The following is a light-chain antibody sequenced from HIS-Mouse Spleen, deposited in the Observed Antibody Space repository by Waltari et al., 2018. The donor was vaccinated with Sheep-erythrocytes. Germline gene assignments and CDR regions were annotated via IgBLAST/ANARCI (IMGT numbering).Light chain of an antibody. J-gene: IGLJ3*02. CDR1: NIGGKS. CDR3: QVWDSSSDHPV. CDR2: DAS. Sequence: SYVLTQPPSVSVAPGKTARITCGGNNIGGKSVHWYQQKPGQAPVLVVYDASDRPSGIPERFSGSNSGNTATLTISRVEAGDEADYYCQVWDSSSDHPVFGGGTKLTVL. V-gene: IGLV3-21*03.